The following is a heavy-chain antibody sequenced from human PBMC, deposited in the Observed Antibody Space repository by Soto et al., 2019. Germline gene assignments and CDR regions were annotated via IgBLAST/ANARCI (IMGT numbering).Heavy chain of an antibody. J-gene: IGHJ4*02. D-gene: IGHD5-18*01. CDR1: GYTFTSYD. V-gene: IGHV1-8*01. Sequence: QVQLVQSGAEVKKPGASVKVSCKASGYTFTSYDINWVLQATGQGLEWMGWMNPNSGNTVYAQKFQGRVTMTRNTSISTAYMELSSMRSADTAVYYCASGLSYGLDYWGQGTLVTVSS. CDR2: MNPNSGNT. CDR3: ASGLSYGLDY.